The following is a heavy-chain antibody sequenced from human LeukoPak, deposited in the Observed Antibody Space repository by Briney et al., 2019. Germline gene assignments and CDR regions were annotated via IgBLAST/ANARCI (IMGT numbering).Heavy chain of an antibody. CDR1: GYTFTSYG. CDR2: ISAYNGHT. J-gene: IGHJ4*02. V-gene: IGHV1-18*01. CDR3: ARGLPPRRNYDSSGYYSYYFDY. Sequence: AASVKVSCKASGYTFTSYGISWVRQAPGQGLEWMGWISAYNGHTKYAQKVQGRVTMTTDTSTTTAYMELRSLRSDDTAVYYCARGLPPRRNYDSSGYYSYYFDYWGQGTLVTVSS. D-gene: IGHD3-22*01.